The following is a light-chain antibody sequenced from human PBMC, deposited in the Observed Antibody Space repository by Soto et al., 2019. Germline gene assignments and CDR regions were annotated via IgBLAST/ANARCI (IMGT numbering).Light chain of an antibody. Sequence: EIVLTQSPGTLSLSPGERATLSFRASQSVSTYLAWYQQKPGQAPRLLIYDASNRATGIPARFSGSGSGTDFTLTISRLEPEDFAVYYCHQYGSSPRTFGQGTKGDIK. J-gene: IGKJ1*01. CDR3: HQYGSSPRT. CDR2: DAS. V-gene: IGKV3-20*01. CDR1: QSVSTY.